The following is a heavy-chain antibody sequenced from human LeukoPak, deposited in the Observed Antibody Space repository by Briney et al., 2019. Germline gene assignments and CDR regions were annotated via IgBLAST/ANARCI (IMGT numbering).Heavy chain of an antibody. Sequence: GSSVKVSCKASGGTFSSYTISWVRQAPGQGLGWMGRIIPILGIANYAQKFQGRVTITADKSTSTAYMELSSLRSEDTAVYYCARDRSSGSYLSYGMDVWGQGTTVTVSS. CDR2: IIPILGIA. CDR3: ARDRSSGSYLSYGMDV. J-gene: IGHJ6*02. D-gene: IGHD3-10*01. CDR1: GGTFSSYT. V-gene: IGHV1-69*04.